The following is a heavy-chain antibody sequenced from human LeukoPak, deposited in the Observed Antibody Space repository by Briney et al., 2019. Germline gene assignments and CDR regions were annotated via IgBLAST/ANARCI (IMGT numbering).Heavy chain of an antibody. D-gene: IGHD5-18*01. V-gene: IGHV3-9*01. Sequence: GRSLRLSCAASGFTFDDDAIHWVRQAPGKCLGWVSIISLNRAIIGYADSVRGRFTISRDNAKNSLYLQMNSLRAEETALYYCTKASGYSYGFFDYWGQGILVTVSS. J-gene: IGHJ4*02. CDR2: ISLNRAII. CDR3: TKASGYSYGFFDY. CDR1: GFTFDDDA.